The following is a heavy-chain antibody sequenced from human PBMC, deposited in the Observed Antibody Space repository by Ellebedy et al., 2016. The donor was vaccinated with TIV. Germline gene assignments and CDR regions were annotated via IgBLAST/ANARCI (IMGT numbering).Heavy chain of an antibody. CDR1: RFTFSSYA. D-gene: IGHD4-17*01. V-gene: IGHV3-23*01. Sequence: GESLKISXAASRFTFSSYAMSWVRQAPGKGLEWVSATSGSGANTYYAESVKGRFTISRDNSKNTLYLQMNSLRAEDTAVYYCAKMVAVTTFDYWGQGTLVTVSS. CDR3: AKMVAVTTFDY. J-gene: IGHJ4*02. CDR2: TSGSGANT.